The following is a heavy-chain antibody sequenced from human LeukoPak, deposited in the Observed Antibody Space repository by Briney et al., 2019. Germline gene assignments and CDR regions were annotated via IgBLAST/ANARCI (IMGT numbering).Heavy chain of an antibody. CDR2: INPNSGGT. J-gene: IGHJ4*02. CDR3: AVEVRGGQTHLPFDY. V-gene: IGHV1-2*05. CDR1: GYTFTGYY. D-gene: IGHD3-10*01. Sequence: GASVKLSCKASGYTFTGYYMHWVRQAPGQGLEWMGRINPNSGGTNYAQKFQGRVTMARDTSISTAYMELSRLRSDDTDVYYCAVEVRGGQTHLPFDYWGQGTLVTVSS.